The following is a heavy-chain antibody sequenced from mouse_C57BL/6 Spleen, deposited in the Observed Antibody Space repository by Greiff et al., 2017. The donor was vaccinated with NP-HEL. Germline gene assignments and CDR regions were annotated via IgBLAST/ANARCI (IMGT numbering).Heavy chain of an antibody. D-gene: IGHD1-1*01. CDR3: ARQYSYYYGSSYDFDY. V-gene: IGHV1-53*01. J-gene: IGHJ2*01. Sequence: VQLQQSGTDLVKPGASLKLSCTASGYTFTSYWMHWVQQTPGQGLEWIAYINSSNGGTNYTDKFKSKDTLTVDKSSSTAYMQISSLTSEDPAVYYCARQYSYYYGSSYDFDYWGQGTTLTVSS. CDR1: GYTFTSYW. CDR2: INSSNGGT.